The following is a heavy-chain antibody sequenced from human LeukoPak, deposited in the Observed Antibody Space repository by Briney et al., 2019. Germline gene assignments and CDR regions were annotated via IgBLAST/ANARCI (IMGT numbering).Heavy chain of an antibody. D-gene: IGHD4/OR15-4a*01. CDR3: AKDLGMSMDYYYMDV. CDR2: IRYDGSNK. CDR1: GFTFSSYG. Sequence: GGSLRLSCAASGFTFSSYGMHWVRQAPGKGLEWVAFIRYDGSNKYYADYVKGRFTISRDNSKNTLYLQMNSLRAEDTAVYYCAKDLGMSMDYYYMDVWGKGTTVTVSS. V-gene: IGHV3-30*02. J-gene: IGHJ6*03.